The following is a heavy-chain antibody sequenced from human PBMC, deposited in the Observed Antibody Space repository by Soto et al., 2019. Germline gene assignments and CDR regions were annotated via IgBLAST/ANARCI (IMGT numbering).Heavy chain of an antibody. CDR1: GGTFSSYA. Sequence: QVQLVQSGAEVKKPGSSVKVSCKASGGTFSSYAISWVRQAPGQGLEWMGGVIPIFGTANYAQKFECRVTITADECTSTGYMGLSSLRSEDTAEYYCAASSGWEPRNGAFDIWGQGTMVTVSS. V-gene: IGHV1-69*01. J-gene: IGHJ3*02. D-gene: IGHD6-19*01. CDR2: VIPIFGTA. CDR3: AASSGWEPRNGAFDI.